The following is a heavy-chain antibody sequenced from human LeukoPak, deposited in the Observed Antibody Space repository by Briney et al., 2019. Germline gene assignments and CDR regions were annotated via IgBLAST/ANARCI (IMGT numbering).Heavy chain of an antibody. J-gene: IGHJ4*02. CDR2: IYSSGTT. CDR1: GGSISSGGYY. D-gene: IGHD7-27*01. CDR3: ARDRSSWGLDC. V-gene: IGHV4-31*03. Sequence: PSQTLSLTCTVSGGSISSGGYYWSWIRQHPGKGLEWIGYIYSSGTTYYNPSLKSRVTISVDTSKNQFSLKLTSLTAADTAVYYCARDRSSWGLDCWGQGTLVTVSS.